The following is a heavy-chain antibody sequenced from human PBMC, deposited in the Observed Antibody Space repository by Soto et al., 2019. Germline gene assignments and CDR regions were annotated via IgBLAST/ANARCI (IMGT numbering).Heavy chain of an antibody. Sequence: EVQLLESGGGLVQPGGSLRLSCVASGFTFSSYAMSWVRQAPGKGLEWVSAISGSGGSTYYADSVKGRFTISRDNSKNTLYLQMNSLRAEDTAVYYCAKDDTYGSGSHNWFDPWGQGTLVTVSS. CDR2: ISGSGGST. CDR3: AKDDTYGSGSHNWFDP. D-gene: IGHD3-10*01. V-gene: IGHV3-23*01. CDR1: GFTFSSYA. J-gene: IGHJ5*02.